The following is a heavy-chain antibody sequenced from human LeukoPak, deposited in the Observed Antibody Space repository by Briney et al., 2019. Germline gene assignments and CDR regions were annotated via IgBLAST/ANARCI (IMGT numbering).Heavy chain of an antibody. V-gene: IGHV4-34*01. CDR2: INHSGST. CDR3: ARVRGGYDFWSGYRYFDY. J-gene: IGHJ4*02. Sequence: SETLSLTGAVYGGSFSDYYWSWIRQPAGKGLEWIGEINHSGSTNYNPSLKSRVTISVDTSKNQFSLKLSSVTAADTAVYYCARVRGGYDFWSGYRYFDYWGQGTLVTVSS. CDR1: GGSFSDYY. D-gene: IGHD3-3*01.